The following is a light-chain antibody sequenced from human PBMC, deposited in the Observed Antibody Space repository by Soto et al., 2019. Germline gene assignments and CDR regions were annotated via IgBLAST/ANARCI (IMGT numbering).Light chain of an antibody. CDR1: QGISSY. V-gene: IGKV1-8*01. CDR3: HNYYSYPQP. Sequence: AIRMTQSPSSFSASTGDRVTITCRASQGISSYLAWYQQKPGKAPKLLIYAASTLQSGVPSRFSGSGSGTDFTLTITCLQSEYFPTNYFHNYYSYPQPFGPGTKVDI. CDR2: AAS. J-gene: IGKJ3*01.